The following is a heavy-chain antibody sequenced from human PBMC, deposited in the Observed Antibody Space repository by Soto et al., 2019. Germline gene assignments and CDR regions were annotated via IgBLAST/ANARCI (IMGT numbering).Heavy chain of an antibody. J-gene: IGHJ6*02. CDR3: ARGGIPPSGYGIAYAMDV. V-gene: IGHV4-39*01. Sequence: SETLSLTCTVSGVSISGSRYYWGWIRQPPGRGLEWIGNIYYSGSTYYTPALKSRVTLSVDTSTNQFSLNLDSVTAADTAVYYCARGGIPPSGYGIAYAMDVWGQGTTVTVSS. CDR1: GVSISGSRYY. D-gene: IGHD1-26*01. CDR2: IYYSGST.